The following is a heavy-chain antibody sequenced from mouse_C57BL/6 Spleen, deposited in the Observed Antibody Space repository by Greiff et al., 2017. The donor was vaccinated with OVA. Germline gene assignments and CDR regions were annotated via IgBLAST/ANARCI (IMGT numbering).Heavy chain of an antibody. J-gene: IGHJ4*01. CDR2: ISDGGSYT. V-gene: IGHV5-4*03. Sequence: EVKLVESGGGLVKPGGSLKLSCAASGFTFSSYAMSWVRQTPEKRLEWVATISDGGSYTYYPDNVKGRFTISRDNAKNNLYLQMSHLKSEDTAMYYCARGHDYGGAMDYWGQGTSVTVSS. D-gene: IGHD2-4*01. CDR3: ARGHDYGGAMDY. CDR1: GFTFSSYA.